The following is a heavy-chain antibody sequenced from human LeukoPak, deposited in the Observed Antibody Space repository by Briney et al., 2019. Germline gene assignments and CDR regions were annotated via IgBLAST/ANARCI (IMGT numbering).Heavy chain of an antibody. J-gene: IGHJ4*02. CDR3: AREGGLDYGDYSYYFDY. Sequence: SVTVSCKASGGTFSSYAISWVRQAPGQGLEWMGGIIPIFGTANYAQKFQGRVTITADESTSTAYMELSSLRSEDTAVYYCAREGGLDYGDYSYYFDYWGQGTLVTVSS. CDR1: GGTFSSYA. CDR2: IIPIFGTA. D-gene: IGHD4-17*01. V-gene: IGHV1-69*13.